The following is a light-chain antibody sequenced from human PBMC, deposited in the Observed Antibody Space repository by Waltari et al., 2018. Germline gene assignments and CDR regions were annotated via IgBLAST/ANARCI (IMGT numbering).Light chain of an antibody. CDR2: EGS. V-gene: IGLV2-23*03. CDR1: SSAVGSYNL. J-gene: IGLJ3*02. CDR3: CSYAGSSTLNWV. Sequence: QSALTQPASVSGSPGQSITISCTGTSSAVGSYNLFSWYQQHPGKAPKLMMYEGSKRPSVVSNRFSGSKSGNTASLTISGLQAEDEADYYCCSYAGSSTLNWVFGGGTKLTVL.